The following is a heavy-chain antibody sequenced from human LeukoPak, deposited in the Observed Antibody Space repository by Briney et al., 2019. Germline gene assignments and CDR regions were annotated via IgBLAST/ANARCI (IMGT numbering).Heavy chain of an antibody. D-gene: IGHD2-2*01. CDR1: GFTFSSYT. CDR2: IGTSSTTI. CDR3: ARAGGYCSSTSCYEAFDI. Sequence: GGSLRLSCAASGFTFSSYTMNWVRQPPGKGLEWVSNIGTSSTTIYYADSVKGRFTISRDNAKNSLYLQMNSLRAEDTAVYYCARAGGYCSSTSCYEAFDIWGQGTMVTVSS. V-gene: IGHV3-48*01. J-gene: IGHJ3*02.